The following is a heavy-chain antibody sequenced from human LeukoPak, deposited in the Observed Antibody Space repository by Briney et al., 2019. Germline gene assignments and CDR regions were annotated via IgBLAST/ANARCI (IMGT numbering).Heavy chain of an antibody. CDR2: IYHSGST. V-gene: IGHV4-4*02. J-gene: IGHJ6*02. Sequence: PSETLSLTCAVSGGSISSSNWWSWVRQPSGKGLEWIGEIYHSGSTNYNPSLKSRVTISVDKSKNQFSLKLSSVTAADTAVYYCARERYFDWLPKYGMDVWGQGTTVTVSS. CDR1: GGSISSSNW. CDR3: ARERYFDWLPKYGMDV. D-gene: IGHD3-9*01.